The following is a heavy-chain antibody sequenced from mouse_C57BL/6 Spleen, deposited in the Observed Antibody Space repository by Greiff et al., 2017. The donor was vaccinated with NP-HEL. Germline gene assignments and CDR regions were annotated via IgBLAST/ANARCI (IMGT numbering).Heavy chain of an antibody. Sequence: QVQLQQPGAELVKPGASVKLSCKASGYTFTSYWMQWVKQRPGQGLEWIGEIDPSDSYTNYNQKFKGKATLTVDTSSSTAYMQLSSLTSEDSAVYYCARGGPYGSSYYFDYWGQGTTLTVSS. V-gene: IGHV1-50*01. J-gene: IGHJ2*01. CDR2: IDPSDSYT. CDR1: GYTFTSYW. D-gene: IGHD1-1*01. CDR3: ARGGPYGSSYYFDY.